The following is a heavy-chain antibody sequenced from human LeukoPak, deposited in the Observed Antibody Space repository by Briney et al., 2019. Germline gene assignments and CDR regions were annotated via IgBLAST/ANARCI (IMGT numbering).Heavy chain of an antibody. D-gene: IGHD3-22*01. Sequence: PGGSLRLSCAASGFTFSSYSMNWVRQAPGKGLEWVSYISSSSSTIYYADSVKGRFTISRDNAKNSLYLQMNSLRAEDTAVYYCARGEAYYYDSSGYSAWGQGTLVTVSS. CDR1: GFTFSSYS. V-gene: IGHV3-48*01. J-gene: IGHJ5*02. CDR2: ISSSSSTI. CDR3: ARGEAYYYDSSGYSA.